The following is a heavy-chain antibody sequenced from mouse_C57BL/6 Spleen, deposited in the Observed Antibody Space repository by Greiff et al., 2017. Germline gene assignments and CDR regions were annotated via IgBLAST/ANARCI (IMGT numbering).Heavy chain of an antibody. V-gene: IGHV1-26*01. Sequence: EVQLPQSGPELVKPGASVKISCKASGYTFTDYYMNLVKQSHVQSLEWIVDITPNNGGTSYNQKFKGKATLTVDKSSSTADMDLRSLTSEYSAVYYCARWAIYYYFDYWGQGTTLTVSS. J-gene: IGHJ2*01. CDR3: ARWAIYYYFDY. D-gene: IGHD2-1*01. CDR1: GYTFTDYY. CDR2: ITPNNGGT.